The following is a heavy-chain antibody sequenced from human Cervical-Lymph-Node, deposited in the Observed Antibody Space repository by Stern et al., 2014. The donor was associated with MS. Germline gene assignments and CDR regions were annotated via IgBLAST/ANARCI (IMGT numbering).Heavy chain of an antibody. CDR2: IYYSVST. D-gene: IGHD1-26*01. CDR3: ARGGEEWELYFDY. CDR1: GGSVSSGSYY. Sequence: QLQLQESGPGLVKPSETLSLTCTVSGGSVSSGSYYWSWIRQPPGKGLEWIGYIYYSVSTNYNPSLKSRVTISVDTSKNQFSLKLSSVTAADTAVYYCARGGEEWELYFDYWGQGTLVTVSS. J-gene: IGHJ4*02. V-gene: IGHV4-61*01.